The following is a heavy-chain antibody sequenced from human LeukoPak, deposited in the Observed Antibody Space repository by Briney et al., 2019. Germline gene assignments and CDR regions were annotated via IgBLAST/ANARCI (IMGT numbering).Heavy chain of an antibody. CDR3: ARDTHYCSSTSCYTRGSLDV. V-gene: IGHV4-31*01. CDR2: IYYSGST. Sequence: SQTLSLTCTVSGGSISCGGYYWSWIRQHPGKGLEWIGYIYYSGSTYYNPSLKSQVTISVDTSKNQFSLKLSSVTAADTAVYYCARDTHYCSSTSCYTRGSLDVWGQGTTVTVSS. J-gene: IGHJ6*02. D-gene: IGHD2-2*02. CDR1: GGSISCGGYY.